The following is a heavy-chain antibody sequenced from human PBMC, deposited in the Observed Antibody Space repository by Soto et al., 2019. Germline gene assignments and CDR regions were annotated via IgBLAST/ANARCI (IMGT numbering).Heavy chain of an antibody. J-gene: IGHJ3*02. V-gene: IGHV1-2*02. Sequence: ASVKVSCKASGFTLTAYYLYWLRQAPGQGLEWVGWTNLNSDTTDIAPKFTGRVSLTRDTSISTAYMELSRLRSDDTAVYYCARDLWGNWNHIDAFDICGPGTTVTVSS. CDR2: TNLNSDTT. D-gene: IGHD1-20*01. CDR1: GFTLTAYY. CDR3: ARDLWGNWNHIDAFDI.